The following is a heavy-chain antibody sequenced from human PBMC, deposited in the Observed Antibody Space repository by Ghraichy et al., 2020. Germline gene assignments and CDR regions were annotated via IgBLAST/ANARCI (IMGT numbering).Heavy chain of an antibody. CDR3: SRGGGAGTPVLYHMDV. V-gene: IGHV3-21*01. CDR1: GLMFSPNS. J-gene: IGHJ6*02. Sequence: GGSLRLSCVASGLMFSPNSMNWVRQAPGKGLEWVASISGSTRYIYYADSVKGRFTISRDNAQNSLYLQMNSLRAEDTAVYYCSRGGGAGTPVLYHMDVWGLGTTVTVSS. D-gene: IGHD6-19*01. CDR2: ISGSTRYI.